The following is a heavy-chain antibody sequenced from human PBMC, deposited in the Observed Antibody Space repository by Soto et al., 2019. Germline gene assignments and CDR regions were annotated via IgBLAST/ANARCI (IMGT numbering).Heavy chain of an antibody. D-gene: IGHD2-15*01. CDR1: GFTFSSYG. V-gene: IGHV3-33*01. CDR3: AREDNRFNYYYYGMDV. CDR2: IWYDGSNK. Sequence: GGSLRLSCAASGFTFSSYGMHWVRQAPGKGLEWVAVIWYDGSNKYYADSVKGRFTISRDNSKNTLYLQMNSLRAEDTAVYYCAREDNRFNYYYYGMDVWGQGTTVTVSS. J-gene: IGHJ6*02.